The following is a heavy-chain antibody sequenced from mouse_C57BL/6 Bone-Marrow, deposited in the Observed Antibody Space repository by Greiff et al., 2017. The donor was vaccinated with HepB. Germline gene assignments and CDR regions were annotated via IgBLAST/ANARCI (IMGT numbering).Heavy chain of an antibody. V-gene: IGHV1-53*01. D-gene: IGHD3-2*02. J-gene: IGHJ4*01. CDR3: ARGQLRLRRAMDY. Sequence: QVQLKQPGTELVKPGASVKLSCKASGYTFTSYWMHWVKQRPGQGLEWIGNINPSNGGTNYNEKFKSKATLTVDKSSSTAYMQLSIRTSEDSAVYYGARGQLRLRRAMDYWGQGTSVTVSS. CDR2: INPSNGGT. CDR1: GYTFTSYW.